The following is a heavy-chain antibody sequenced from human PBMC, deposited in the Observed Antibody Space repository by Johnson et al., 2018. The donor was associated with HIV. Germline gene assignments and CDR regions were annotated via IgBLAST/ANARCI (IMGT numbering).Heavy chain of an antibody. Sequence: QVQLVESGGGVVQPGRSLRLSCAASGFTFSSYAMHWVRQAPGKGLEWVAVIYSGGSTYYADSVKGRFTISRDNAKNSLYLQMNSLKVEDTALYYCARVRTGDSSGYHDAFDIWGQGTMVTVSS. J-gene: IGHJ3*02. D-gene: IGHD3-22*01. V-gene: IGHV3-NL1*01. CDR2: IYSGGST. CDR3: ARVRTGDSSGYHDAFDI. CDR1: GFTFSSYA.